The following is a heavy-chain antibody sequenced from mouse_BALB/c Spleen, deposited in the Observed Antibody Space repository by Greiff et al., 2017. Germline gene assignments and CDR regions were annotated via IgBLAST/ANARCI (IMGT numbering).Heavy chain of an antibody. J-gene: IGHJ3*01. Sequence: EVQLQESGPGLVKPSQSLSLTCTVTGYSITSDYAWNWIRQFPGNKLEWMGYISYSGSTSYNPSLKSRISITRDTSKNQFFLQLNSVTTEDTATYYCARGSYGNRAWFAYWGQGTLVTVSA. CDR2: ISYSGST. D-gene: IGHD2-1*01. V-gene: IGHV3-2*02. CDR1: GYSITSDYA. CDR3: ARGSYGNRAWFAY.